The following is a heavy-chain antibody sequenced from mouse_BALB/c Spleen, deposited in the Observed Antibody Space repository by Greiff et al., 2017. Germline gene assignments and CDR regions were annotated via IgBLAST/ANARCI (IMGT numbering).Heavy chain of an antibody. CDR3: ARGYWDYFDY. CDR2: ISYSGST. J-gene: IGHJ2*01. D-gene: IGHD1-2*01. Sequence: EVKLVESGPGLVKPSQSLSLTCTVTGYSITSDYAWNWIRQFPGNKLEWMGYISYSGSTSYNPSLKSRISITRDTSKNQFFLQLNSVTTEDTATYYCARGYWDYFDYWGQGTTLTVSS. CDR1: GYSITSDYA. V-gene: IGHV3-2*02.